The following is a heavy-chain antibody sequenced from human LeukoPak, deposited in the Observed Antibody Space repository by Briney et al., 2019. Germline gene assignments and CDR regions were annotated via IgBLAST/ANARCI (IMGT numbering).Heavy chain of an antibody. D-gene: IGHD6-13*01. J-gene: IGHJ5*02. CDR1: GFTFSSYS. CDR3: ARDLAAAGTHWFDP. V-gene: IGHV3-21*01. Sequence: PGGSLRLSCAASGFTFSSYSMNWVRQAPGKGLEWVSSISSSSSYIYYADSVKGRFTISRDNAKNSLYLQMNSLRAEDTAVYYRARDLAAAGTHWFDPWGQGTLVTVSS. CDR2: ISSSSSYI.